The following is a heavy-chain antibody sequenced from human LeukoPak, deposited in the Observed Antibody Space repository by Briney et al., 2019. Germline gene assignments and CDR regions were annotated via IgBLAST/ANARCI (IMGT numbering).Heavy chain of an antibody. CDR3: ARRYDFWSGYPTAFDY. J-gene: IGHJ4*02. CDR2: INPNTGGT. V-gene: IGHV1-2*02. D-gene: IGHD3-3*01. Sequence: AASVKVSCKASGYTFTGYYMYWVRQAPGQGLEWMGFINPNTGGTIYAQKLQARVTMTRDTSISTAYMELRGLRSDDTAVYNCARRYDFWSGYPTAFDYWGQGTLVTVSS. CDR1: GYTFTGYY.